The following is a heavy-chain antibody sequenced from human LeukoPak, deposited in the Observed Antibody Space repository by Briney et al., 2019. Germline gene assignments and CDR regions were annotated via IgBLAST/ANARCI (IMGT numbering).Heavy chain of an antibody. D-gene: IGHD6-6*01. CDR1: GFTFTSSA. CDR3: ARKFVAPAYAFDI. CDR2: IVVGSGNT. J-gene: IGHJ3*02. V-gene: IGHV1-58*01. Sequence: ASVKVSCKASGFTFTSSAVQWVRQARGQRLEWIGWIVVGSGNTNYAQKFQERVTITRDMSTSTAYMELSSLRAEDTAVCYCARKFVAPAYAFDIWGQGTMVTVSS.